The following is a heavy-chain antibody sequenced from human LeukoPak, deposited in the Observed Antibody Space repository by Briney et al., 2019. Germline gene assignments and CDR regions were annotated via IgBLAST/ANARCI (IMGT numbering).Heavy chain of an antibody. V-gene: IGHV3-30*18. J-gene: IGHJ4*02. D-gene: IGHD3-22*01. CDR2: VSYDGHNI. CDR1: GFTFNTYG. CDR3: AKEYESSGYSFLSDY. Sequence: PGGSLRLSCATSGFTFNTYGMHWVRQAPGKGLEWVAVVSYDGHNIYSADSVKGRFTISRDKSKYTLYLQMSYLRAEDTAVYYCAKEYESSGYSFLSDYWGQGTLVTVSS.